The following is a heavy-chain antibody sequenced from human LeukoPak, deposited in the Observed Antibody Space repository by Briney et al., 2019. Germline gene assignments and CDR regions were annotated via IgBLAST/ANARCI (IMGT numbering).Heavy chain of an antibody. CDR2: ISSSGTTI. D-gene: IGHD3-22*01. J-gene: IGHJ3*02. Sequence: GGSLRLSCAASGFTFSDYYMSWIRQATGKGLEWVSYISSSGTTIYYADSVKGRFTISRDNAKNSLYLQMNSLRAEDTAVYYCARDSGYPRAHGFDIWGQGTMVTVSS. CDR3: ARDSGYPRAHGFDI. V-gene: IGHV3-11*04. CDR1: GFTFSDYY.